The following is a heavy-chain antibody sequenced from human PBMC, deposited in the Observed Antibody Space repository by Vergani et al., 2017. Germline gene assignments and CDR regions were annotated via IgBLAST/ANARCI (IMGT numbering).Heavy chain of an antibody. V-gene: IGHV4-61*02. D-gene: IGHD3-16*02. CDR1: GGSVRTSIGYY. Sequence: QVQLQESGPGLVKPSQTLSLSCTVSGGSVRTSIGYYWTWIRQPAGKTLEWIGEIFSSGTTNYNPSFKNRVTMSVDTSKNQFSLKLNSVTAADTAVYYCARETVVTSWDGYRFHYMDVWGKGTTVTVSS. CDR3: ARETVVTSWDGYRFHYMDV. CDR2: IFSSGTT. J-gene: IGHJ6*03.